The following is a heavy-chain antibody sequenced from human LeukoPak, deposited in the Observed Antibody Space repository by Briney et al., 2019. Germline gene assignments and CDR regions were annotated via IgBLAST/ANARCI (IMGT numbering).Heavy chain of an antibody. J-gene: IGHJ5*02. CDR1: GYTFTSYD. CDR2: MNPNSGNT. D-gene: IGHD2-15*01. V-gene: IGHV1-8*01. CDR3: ARANIYCSGGSCYSDWFDP. Sequence: ASVKVSCKASGYTFTSYDINWVRQATGQGLEWMEWMNPNSGNTGYAQKFQGRVTMARNTSISTAYMELSSLRSEDAAVYYCARANIYCSGGSCYSDWFDPWGQGTLVTVSS.